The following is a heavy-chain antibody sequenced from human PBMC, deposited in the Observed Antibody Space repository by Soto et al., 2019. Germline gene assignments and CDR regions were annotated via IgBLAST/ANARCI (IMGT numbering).Heavy chain of an antibody. Sequence: ASVKVSCKASGYTFTSYYMHWVRQAPGQGLEWMGIINPSGGSTSYAQKFQGRVTMTRDTSTSTVYMELSSLRSEDTAVYYCARDRMVVTSSNYYYYMDVWGKGTTVTVSS. D-gene: IGHD2-21*02. CDR2: INPSGGST. J-gene: IGHJ6*03. V-gene: IGHV1-46*03. CDR3: ARDRMVVTSSNYYYYMDV. CDR1: GYTFTSYY.